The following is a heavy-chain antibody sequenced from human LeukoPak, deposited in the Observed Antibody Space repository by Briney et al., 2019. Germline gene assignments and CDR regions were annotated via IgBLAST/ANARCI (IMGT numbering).Heavy chain of an antibody. J-gene: IGHJ4*02. CDR3: AKLVAAKRFEEFDC. CDR2: ISGSGGGT. Sequence: PGGSLRLSCAASGFTFSIYAMTWVRQAPGKGLEWVSAISGSGGGTYYADSVKGRFTISRDNSKNTLYLQMNSLRAEDTAVYYCAKLVAAKRFEEFDCWGQGTLVTVSS. CDR1: GFTFSIYA. D-gene: IGHD2-15*01. V-gene: IGHV3-23*01.